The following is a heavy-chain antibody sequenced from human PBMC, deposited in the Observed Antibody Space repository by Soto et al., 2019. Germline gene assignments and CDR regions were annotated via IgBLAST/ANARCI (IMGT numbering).Heavy chain of an antibody. CDR2: MNPNSGNT. Sequence: XSVKVSCKASGYTFTSYDINWVRQATGQGLEWKGWMNPNSGNTGYAQKFQGRVTMTRNTSISTAYMELSSLRSEDTAVYYCARGLGYSYGLYYFDYWGQGTLVTVSS. J-gene: IGHJ4*02. CDR3: ARGLGYSYGLYYFDY. D-gene: IGHD5-18*01. CDR1: GYTFTSYD. V-gene: IGHV1-8*01.